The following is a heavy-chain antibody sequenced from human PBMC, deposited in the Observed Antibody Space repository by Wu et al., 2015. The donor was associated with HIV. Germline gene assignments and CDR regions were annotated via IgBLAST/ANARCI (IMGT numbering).Heavy chain of an antibody. CDR3: ARDSXAEYFEY. D-gene: IGHD2-21*01. CDR1: GYSFTSYE. J-gene: IGHJ1*01. V-gene: IGHV1-8*01. Sequence: QVQLVQSGAELKKPGASVKVSCKASGYSFTSYEINWVRQAPGQGLEWMGWMKPNSGNVGYAQKFQGRITMTRDTSTSTAYMELNSLTSEDTAVYYCARDSXAEYFEYWGQGTWSPSPQ. CDR2: MKPNSGNV.